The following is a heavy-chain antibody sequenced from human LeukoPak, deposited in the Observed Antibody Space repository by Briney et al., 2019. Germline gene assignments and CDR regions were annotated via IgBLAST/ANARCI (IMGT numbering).Heavy chain of an antibody. CDR3: ARGDFWSGSQPYDY. Sequence: PSETLSLTCADSGVSMSAYYWTWIRQSPGEGLEWIGHIFYNGNTNYNPSLKSRVTIFIDTSQNQFSLNLSPVTAADTAVYYCARGDFWSGSQPYDYWGRGALVIVSS. CDR2: IFYNGNT. J-gene: IGHJ4*02. CDR1: GVSMSAYY. V-gene: IGHV4-59*01. D-gene: IGHD3-3*01.